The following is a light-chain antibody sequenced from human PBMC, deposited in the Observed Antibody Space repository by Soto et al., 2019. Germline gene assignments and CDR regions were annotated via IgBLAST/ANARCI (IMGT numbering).Light chain of an antibody. V-gene: IGKV1-39*01. CDR3: QQSYSTPQT. J-gene: IGKJ1*01. Sequence: DIQMTQSPSSLSASVRDRVTITCRASQSISSYLNWYQQKPGKAPKLLIYAASSLQSGVPSRFSGSGSGTDFTLTISSLQPEDFANYYCQQSYSTPQTFGQGTKVDIK. CDR1: QSISSY. CDR2: AAS.